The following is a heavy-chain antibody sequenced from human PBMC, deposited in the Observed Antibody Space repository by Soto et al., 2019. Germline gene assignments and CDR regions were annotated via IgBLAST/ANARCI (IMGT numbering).Heavy chain of an antibody. D-gene: IGHD2-15*01. Sequence: SETLSLTCTVSGDSISSDDCSWIRQPTWKGLEWIGYVYYTGITNYNPFLKSRVTISVDTSKNQFSLKMNSVTAADTAVHYCPREARSHSFDYGAQGTLVKVSS. J-gene: IGHJ4*02. CDR1: GDSISSDD. CDR2: VYYTGIT. V-gene: IGHV4-59*01. CDR3: PREARSHSFDY.